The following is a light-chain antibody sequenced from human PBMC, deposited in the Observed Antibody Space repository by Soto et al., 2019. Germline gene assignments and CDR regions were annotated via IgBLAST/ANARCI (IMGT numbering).Light chain of an antibody. CDR2: YAA. V-gene: IGKV1-5*01. CDR1: HSIXTW. CDR3: QQYNSDPPT. Sequence: IQMTKSPASLSGSVGDRVTIPCLARHSIXTWLDWYQQKPGKAPNFLXDYAASLERGVPSRLSGSGSGTEFPRTISSMHPEYFANYYCQQYNSDPPTFGGGTKVDIK. J-gene: IGKJ4*01.